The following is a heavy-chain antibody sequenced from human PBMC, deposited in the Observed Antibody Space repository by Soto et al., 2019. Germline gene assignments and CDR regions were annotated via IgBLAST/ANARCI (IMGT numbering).Heavy chain of an antibody. Sequence: PGGALRLSCSASGFTFSSYGMHWVRQAPGKGLEWVAVIWYDGSNKYYADSVKGRFTISRDNSKNTLYLQMNSLRAEDTAVYYCASRIAVAGIDYWGQGTLVTVSS. J-gene: IGHJ4*02. D-gene: IGHD6-19*01. CDR3: ASRIAVAGIDY. CDR1: GFTFSSYG. CDR2: IWYDGSNK. V-gene: IGHV3-33*08.